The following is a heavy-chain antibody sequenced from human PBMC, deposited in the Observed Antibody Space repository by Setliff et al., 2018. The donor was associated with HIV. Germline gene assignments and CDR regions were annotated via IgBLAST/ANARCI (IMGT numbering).Heavy chain of an antibody. CDR1: GGSIRSSSYY. V-gene: IGHV4-39*01. CDR2: IFNEGRN. D-gene: IGHD4-17*01. CDR3: ASFLVTTVTNQDY. J-gene: IGHJ4*02. Sequence: NPSEPLSLTCTVSGGSIRSSSYYWGWIRQPPGKGLEWIGSIFNEGRNYYNPSLKSRVTIPMDTSTNQFALKLTSVTAADTASYYCASFLVTTVTNQDYWGQGTPVTVTS.